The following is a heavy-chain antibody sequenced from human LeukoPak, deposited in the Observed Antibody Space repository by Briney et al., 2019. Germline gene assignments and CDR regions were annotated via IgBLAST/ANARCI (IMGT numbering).Heavy chain of an antibody. J-gene: IGHJ6*03. D-gene: IGHD3-22*01. CDR1: GFTVSSNY. CDR2: IHSGGST. Sequence: GGSLRLSCAASGFTVSSNYMSWVRQAPGKGLEWVSVIHSGGSTYYADSVKGRFTISRDNSKNTLYLQMNSLRAEDTAVYYCARVKRGYYYDSSGYSRRYMDVWGKGTTVTVSS. V-gene: IGHV3-53*01. CDR3: ARVKRGYYYDSSGYSRRYMDV.